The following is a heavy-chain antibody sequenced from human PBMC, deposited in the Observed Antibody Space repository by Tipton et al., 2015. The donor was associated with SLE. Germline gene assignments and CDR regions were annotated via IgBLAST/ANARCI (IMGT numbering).Heavy chain of an antibody. V-gene: IGHV4-59*01. Sequence: TLSLTCTVSGGSIRGYYWTWIRQPPGKGLEWIGYIYFSGSTSYNPSLTSRVSISIDTSKNQFSLNLSSATAADTAVYYCARDEPSANYLYWGRGTLVTVSS. J-gene: IGHJ4*02. CDR3: ARDEPSANYLY. CDR2: IYFSGST. D-gene: IGHD1-14*01. CDR1: GGSIRGYY.